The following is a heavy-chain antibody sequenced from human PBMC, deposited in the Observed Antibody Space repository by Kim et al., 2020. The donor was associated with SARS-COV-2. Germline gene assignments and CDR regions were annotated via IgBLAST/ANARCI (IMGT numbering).Heavy chain of an antibody. J-gene: IGHJ4*02. D-gene: IGHD6-13*01. V-gene: IGHV3-23*01. CDR3: AKKGAGIASSLDY. Sequence: YAHSVEGRFRISRDTAKNTLYLQMNGMRVEDTAVYYCAKKGAGIASSLDYWGQGTLVTVSS.